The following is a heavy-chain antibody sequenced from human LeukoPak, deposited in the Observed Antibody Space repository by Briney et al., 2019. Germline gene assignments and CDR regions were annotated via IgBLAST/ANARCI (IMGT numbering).Heavy chain of an antibody. CDR3: ARDLSSSWYSLAY. CDR1: GVDFDDYG. Sequence: PGGSLRLSCAVSGVDFDDYGMSWVRQAPGKGLEWVSGINWDGEATKYGDSVKGRFTISRDNAENALYLQMNSLRAEDTALYYCARDLSSSWYSLAYWGRGTLVTVSS. V-gene: IGHV3-20*04. CDR2: INWDGEAT. D-gene: IGHD6-13*01. J-gene: IGHJ4*02.